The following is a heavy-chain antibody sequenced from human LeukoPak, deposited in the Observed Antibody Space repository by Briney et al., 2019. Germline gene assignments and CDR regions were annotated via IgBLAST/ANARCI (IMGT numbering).Heavy chain of an antibody. Sequence: SETLSLTCTVSGGSISSYYWSWIRQPPGKGLEWIGYIYYSGSTNYNPSLKSRVTISVDTSTNQFSLKLSSVTAADTAVYYCARGIVHDAFDIWGQGTMVTVSS. CDR3: ARGIVHDAFDI. J-gene: IGHJ3*02. V-gene: IGHV4-59*08. CDR1: GGSISSYY. CDR2: IYYSGST. D-gene: IGHD2-21*01.